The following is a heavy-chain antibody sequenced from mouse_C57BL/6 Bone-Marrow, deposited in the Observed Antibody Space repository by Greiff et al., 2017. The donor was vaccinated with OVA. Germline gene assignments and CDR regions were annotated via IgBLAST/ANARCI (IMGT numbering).Heavy chain of an antibody. Sequence: VMLVESGAELVRPGTSVKMSCKASGYTFTNYWIGWAKQRPGHGLEWIGDIYPGGGYTNYNEKFKGKATLTADKSSSTAYMQFSSLTSEDSAIYYCARTGGSSLYYAMDYWGQGTSVTVSS. CDR3: ARTGGSSLYYAMDY. CDR1: GYTFTNYW. V-gene: IGHV1-63*01. CDR2: IYPGGGYT. J-gene: IGHJ4*01. D-gene: IGHD1-1*01.